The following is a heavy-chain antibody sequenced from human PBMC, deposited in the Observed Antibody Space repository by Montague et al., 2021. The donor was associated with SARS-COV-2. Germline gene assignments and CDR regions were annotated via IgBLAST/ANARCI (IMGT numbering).Heavy chain of an antibody. V-gene: IGHV4-4*07. CDR2: IYNSGST. J-gene: IGHJ4*02. D-gene: IGHD1-20*01. CDR3: VRDQGRSNWNYPDY. Sequence: SETRSLTCTVSGGSISGYYWGWFRQSAGKGLEWIGRIYNSGSTSYNPSLKSRVTMSVDTSKNQFSLKLSSVTAADTAVYYCVRDQGRSNWNYPDYWGQGTLVTVSS. CDR1: GGSISGYY.